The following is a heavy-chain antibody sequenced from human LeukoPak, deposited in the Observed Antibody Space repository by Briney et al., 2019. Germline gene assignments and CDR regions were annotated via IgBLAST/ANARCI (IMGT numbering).Heavy chain of an antibody. CDR2: ISSSSSNYK. J-gene: IGHJ4*02. CDR1: GFTFSTYN. D-gene: IGHD3-9*01. CDR3: GRGTDWSSLYFDY. Sequence: GGSLRLSCVVSGFTFSTYNIHWVRQAPGKGLEWVSTISSSSSNYKYYADSVKGRFTISRDNAKNSLYLQINSLRAEHTAAYFWGRGTDWSSLYFDYWGQGAKVTVSS. V-gene: IGHV3-21*01.